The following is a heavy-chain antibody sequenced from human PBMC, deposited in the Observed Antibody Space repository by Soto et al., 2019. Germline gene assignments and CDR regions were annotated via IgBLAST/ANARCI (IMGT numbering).Heavy chain of an antibody. Sequence: PGGSLRLSCAASGFTFSSYSMNWVRQAPGKGLEWVSSISSSSSYIYYADSVKGRFTISRDNAKNSLYLQMNSLRAEDTAVYYCARDGGVAAAFGLDYWGQGTLVTVSS. V-gene: IGHV3-21*01. D-gene: IGHD6-13*01. CDR1: GFTFSSYS. J-gene: IGHJ4*02. CDR2: ISSSSSYI. CDR3: ARDGGVAAAFGLDY.